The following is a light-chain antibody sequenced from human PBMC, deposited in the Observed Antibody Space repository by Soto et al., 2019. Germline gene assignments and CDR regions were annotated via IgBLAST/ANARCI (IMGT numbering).Light chain of an antibody. CDR3: SSYRSGSTPVV. CDR2: DVS. V-gene: IGLV2-14*03. J-gene: IGLJ1*01. Sequence: QSALTQPASVSGSPGQSITISCTGTSSDVGGYNYVSWYQQHPDKAPKLLISDVSNRPSGVSNRFSGSKSGNTASLTISGLQSEDEADYYCSSYRSGSTPVVFGTGTKLTVL. CDR1: SSDVGGYNY.